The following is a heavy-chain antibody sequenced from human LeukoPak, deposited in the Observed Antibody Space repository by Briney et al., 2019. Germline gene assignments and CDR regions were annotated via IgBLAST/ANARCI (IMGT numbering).Heavy chain of an antibody. J-gene: IGHJ4*02. CDR1: GFTFSSYS. D-gene: IGHD5-18*01. CDR2: ITSSSSYI. V-gene: IGHV3-21*01. CDR3: ARVGGYSYGYTTTDFDY. Sequence: GSLRLSCAASGFTFSSYSMNWVRQAPGKGLEWVSSITSSSSYIYYADSVKGRFTISRDNAKNSLYLQMNSLRAEDTAVYYCARVGGYSYGYTTTDFDYWGQGTLVTVSS.